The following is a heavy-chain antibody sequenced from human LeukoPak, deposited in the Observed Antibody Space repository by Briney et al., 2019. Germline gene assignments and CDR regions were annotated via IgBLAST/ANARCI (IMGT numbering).Heavy chain of an antibody. CDR1: GYTLTELS. CDR3: AVITIFGVAIDY. Sequence: ASVKVSCKVSGYTLTELSMHWVRQAPGQGLEWMGIINPSGGSTSYAQKFQGRVTMTRDTSTSTVYMELSSLRSEDTAVYYCAVITIFGVAIDYWGQGTLVTVSS. D-gene: IGHD3-3*01. CDR2: INPSGGST. J-gene: IGHJ4*02. V-gene: IGHV1-46*01.